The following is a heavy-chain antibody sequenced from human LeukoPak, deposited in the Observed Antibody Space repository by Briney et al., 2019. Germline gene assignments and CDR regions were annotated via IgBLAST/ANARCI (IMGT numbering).Heavy chain of an antibody. CDR3: ARGIYDILTGYYFDY. Sequence: SETLSLTSSVSGGSISSYYWSWIRQPAGKGLEWIGRIYTSGSTNYNPSLKSRVTMSVDTSKNQFSLKLSSVTAADTAVYYCARGIYDILTGYYFDYWGQGTLVTVSS. D-gene: IGHD3-9*01. J-gene: IGHJ4*02. CDR2: IYTSGST. CDR1: GGSISSYY. V-gene: IGHV4-4*07.